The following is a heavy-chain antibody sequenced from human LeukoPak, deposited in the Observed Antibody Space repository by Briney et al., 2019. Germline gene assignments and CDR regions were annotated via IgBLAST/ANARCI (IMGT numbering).Heavy chain of an antibody. CDR3: ARDVRCSSTSCYRLHYYGMDV. D-gene: IGHD2-2*01. CDR1: GFTFSSYS. CDR2: ISSSSSYI. V-gene: IGHV3-21*01. Sequence: GGSLRLSCAASGFTFSSYSMNWVRQAPGKGLEWVSSISSSSSYIYYADSVKGRFTISRDNAKNSLYLQMNSLRAEDTAVYYCARDVRCSSTSCYRLHYYGMDVWGQGTTVTVSS. J-gene: IGHJ6*02.